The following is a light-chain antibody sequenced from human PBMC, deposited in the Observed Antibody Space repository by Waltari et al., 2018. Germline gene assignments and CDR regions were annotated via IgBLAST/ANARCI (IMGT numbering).Light chain of an antibody. Sequence: VMTQSPGTLSVSPGERATLSCRATQSIDTYLAWYQQKPGQAPRLLIYGASNRATGVPARFTGSGSGTEFTLTISRLQSEDFGVYFCQQYNNWPLFGQGTKLEIK. CDR3: QQYNNWPL. CDR1: QSIDTY. J-gene: IGKJ2*01. CDR2: GAS. V-gene: IGKV3-15*01.